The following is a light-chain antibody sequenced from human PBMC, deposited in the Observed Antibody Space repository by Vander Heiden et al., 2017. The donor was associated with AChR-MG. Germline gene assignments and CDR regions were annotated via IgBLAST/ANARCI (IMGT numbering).Light chain of an antibody. CDR2: GVS. Sequence: EIGMTQSPATLSVSPGEGDTHSYRASQSVGSQFLWYQHKPGQAPRLVIYGVSTRATAIPARSTASGPGTEFTLTIMSLQSEDLPVYYCQQDSYWPYSFGQRTKLEVK. J-gene: IGKJ2*03. V-gene: IGKV3-15*01. CDR3: QQDSYWPYS. CDR1: QSVGSQ.